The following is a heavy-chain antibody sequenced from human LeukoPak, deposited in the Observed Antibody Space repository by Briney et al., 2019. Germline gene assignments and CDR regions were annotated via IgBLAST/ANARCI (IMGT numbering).Heavy chain of an antibody. J-gene: IGHJ6*03. CDR2: ISWDGGST. Sequence: QAGGSLRLSCAASGFTFDDYAMHWVRQAPGKGLEWVSLISWDGGSTYYADSVKGRFTISRDNSKNSLYLQMNSLRAEDTALYYCAKDSSSSHYYMDVWGKGTTVTVSS. CDR1: GFTFDDYA. D-gene: IGHD6-6*01. V-gene: IGHV3-43D*03. CDR3: AKDSSSSHYYMDV.